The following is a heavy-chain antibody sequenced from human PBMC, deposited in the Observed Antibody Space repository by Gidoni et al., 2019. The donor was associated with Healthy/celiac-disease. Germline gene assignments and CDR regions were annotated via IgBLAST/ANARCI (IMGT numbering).Heavy chain of an antibody. CDR1: FSSYG. CDR2: IWYEGSNK. CDR3: ARNSGWYRLDHYYGMDV. V-gene: IGHV3-33*01. D-gene: IGHD6-19*01. Sequence: FSSYGRHWVLQATGKGLEWVAVIWYEGSNKYYADSVKGRFTISREHSKNTLYLQMNSLRAEDTAVSYCARNSGWYRLDHYYGMDVWGQGTTVTVSS. J-gene: IGHJ6*02.